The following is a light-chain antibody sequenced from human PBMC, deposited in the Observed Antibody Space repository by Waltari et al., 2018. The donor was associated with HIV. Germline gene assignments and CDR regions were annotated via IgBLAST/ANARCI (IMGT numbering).Light chain of an antibody. CDR2: RNN. V-gene: IGLV1-47*01. Sequence: QSVLPQPPSASGTPGQRVTISCSGRSSNIGSNYVYWYQQLPGTAPKLQIFRNNQRPSGVPDRFSGSKSGTSAALAISGLRSEDEADYYCATWDDSLSVYVVFGAGTKLTVL. CDR1: SSNIGSNY. CDR3: ATWDDSLSVYVV. J-gene: IGLJ2*01.